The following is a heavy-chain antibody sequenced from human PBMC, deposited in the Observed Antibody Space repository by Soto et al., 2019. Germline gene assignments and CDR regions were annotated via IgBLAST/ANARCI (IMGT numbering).Heavy chain of an antibody. V-gene: IGHV3-11*01. D-gene: IGHD3-9*01. Sequence: LRLSCAASGFTFTDFYMTWIRQSPGKGLEWVSYISSSGSTIYYSGSVKGRFIISRDNAKNSLYLQMNSLRAEDTAVYYCARANYDILTGYSDCWGQGTLVTVSS. CDR1: GFTFTDFY. J-gene: IGHJ4*02. CDR3: ARANYDILTGYSDC. CDR2: ISSSGSTI.